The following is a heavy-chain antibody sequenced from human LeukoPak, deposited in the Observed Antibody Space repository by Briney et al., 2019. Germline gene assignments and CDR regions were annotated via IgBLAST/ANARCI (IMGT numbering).Heavy chain of an antibody. V-gene: IGHV4-59*01. CDR2: IYYSGST. J-gene: IGHJ4*02. D-gene: IGHD6-19*01. CDR3: ARGLRYSSGNVPFFDY. Sequence: SETLSLTCSVSGGSISSYYWSWIRQPPGKGLEWIGYIYYSGSTNYNPSLKSRVTISVDTSKNQFSLKLSSVTAADTAVYYCARGLRYSSGNVPFFDYWGQGTLVTVSS. CDR1: GGSISSYY.